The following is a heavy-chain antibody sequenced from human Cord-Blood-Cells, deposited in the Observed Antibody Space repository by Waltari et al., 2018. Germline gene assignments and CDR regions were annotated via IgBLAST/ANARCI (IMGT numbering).Heavy chain of an antibody. CDR3: ATDTTVTTNWFDP. Sequence: EVQLVESGGGLVQPGGSLRLSCVASGFTFSSYEMNWVSQAPGKGLEWVSYISSSGSTIYYADSVKGRFTISRDNAKNSLYLQMNSLRAEDTAVYYCATDTTVTTNWFDPWGQGTLVTVSS. V-gene: IGHV3-48*03. CDR2: ISSSGSTI. D-gene: IGHD4-17*01. J-gene: IGHJ5*02. CDR1: GFTFSSYE.